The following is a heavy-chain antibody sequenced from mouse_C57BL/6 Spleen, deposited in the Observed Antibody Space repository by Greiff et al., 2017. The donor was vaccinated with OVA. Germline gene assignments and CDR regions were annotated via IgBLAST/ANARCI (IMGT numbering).Heavy chain of an antibody. V-gene: IGHV3-6*01. Sequence: EVQLQQSGPGLVKPSQSLSLTCSVTGYSITSGYYWNWIRQFPGNKLAWMGYISYDGSNNYNPSLKNRIAITRDTSKNQFFLKLNSVTTEDTATYYCARSYYYGSNAMDYWGQGTSVTVSS. CDR1: GYSITSGYY. CDR2: ISYDGSN. D-gene: IGHD1-1*01. J-gene: IGHJ4*01. CDR3: ARSYYYGSNAMDY.